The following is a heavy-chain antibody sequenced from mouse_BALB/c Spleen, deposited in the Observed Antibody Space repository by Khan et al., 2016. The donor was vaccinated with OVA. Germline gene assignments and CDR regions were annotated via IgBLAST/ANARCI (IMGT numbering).Heavy chain of an antibody. Sequence: VQLKEEGPELVKPGASVKMSCTASGYTFTSSVIHWVRQKSGQGLDWIGYIYPFNDGTKYNEKFEGKATLTSDKSSSTAYMELSSLTSEDSAVYYCARNYRYDVYFDSWGQGTTLTVSS. CDR2: IYPFNDGT. CDR3: ARNYRYDVYFDS. J-gene: IGHJ2*01. CDR1: GYTFTSSV. V-gene: IGHV1S136*01. D-gene: IGHD2-14*01.